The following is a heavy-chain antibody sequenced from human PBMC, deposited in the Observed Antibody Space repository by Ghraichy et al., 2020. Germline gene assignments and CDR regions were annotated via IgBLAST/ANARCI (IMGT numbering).Heavy chain of an antibody. CDR2: INHSGST. D-gene: IGHD3-10*01. J-gene: IGHJ4*02. V-gene: IGHV4-34*01. CDR3: ARGRRYDSRYGSGTYAVY. CDR1: GGSFSGYY. Sequence: SETLSLTCAVYGGSFSGYYWSWIRQPPGKGLEWIGEINHSGSTNYSPSLKSRVTISVHTSKNQFSLKLSSVTAADTAVYYCARGRRYDSRYGSGTYAVYWGQGTLVTVSS.